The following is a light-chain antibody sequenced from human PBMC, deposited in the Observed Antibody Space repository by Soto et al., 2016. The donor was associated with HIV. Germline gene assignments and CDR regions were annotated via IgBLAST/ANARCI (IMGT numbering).Light chain of an antibody. Sequence: SYELTQPPSVSVSPGQTATITCSGDKLGDKYTCWYQQKPGQSPVLVIYQDSKRPSGIPERSSGSNSGNTATLTISGTQAMDEADYYCQAWDSSTVVFGRRDQTDR. J-gene: IGLJ2*01. CDR1: KLGDKY. V-gene: IGLV3-1*01. CDR2: QDS. CDR3: QAWDSSTVV.